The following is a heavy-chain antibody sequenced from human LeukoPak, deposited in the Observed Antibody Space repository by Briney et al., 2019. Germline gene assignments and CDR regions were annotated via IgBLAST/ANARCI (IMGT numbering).Heavy chain of an antibody. Sequence: GGSLRLSCAASGLSFHESDMHWVRQAPGKGLEWFSFISWSGGATYYADSVKGRFTISRVNSKNSLYLQMDSLRSEDTALYFCAKARSTNYYYGLDVWGQGTSVTVSS. CDR1: GLSFHESD. D-gene: IGHD2-2*01. CDR2: ISWSGGAT. J-gene: IGHJ6*02. CDR3: AKARSTNYYYGLDV. V-gene: IGHV3-43*01.